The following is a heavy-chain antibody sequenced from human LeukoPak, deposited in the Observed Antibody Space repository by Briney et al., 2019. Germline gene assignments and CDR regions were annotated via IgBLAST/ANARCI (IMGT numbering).Heavy chain of an antibody. CDR2: ISPYNGNT. Sequence: ASVKVSCKASGYTFTTYGISWVRPAPGQGLEWMGWISPYNGNTHYAQRLQGRVTMTTDTSTSTAYMELRSLRSDDTAVYYCARDEGTGLYSSSWYWGQGTLVTVSS. D-gene: IGHD6-6*01. V-gene: IGHV1-18*01. CDR1: GYTFTTYG. CDR3: ARDEGTGLYSSSWY. J-gene: IGHJ4*02.